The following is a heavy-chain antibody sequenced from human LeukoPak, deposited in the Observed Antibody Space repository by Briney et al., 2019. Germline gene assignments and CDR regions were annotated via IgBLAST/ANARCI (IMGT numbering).Heavy chain of an antibody. V-gene: IGHV3-66*01. CDR1: GFTVSSNY. CDR3: ARGRFNYDDSGYSSFYH. CDR2: LYSGGGT. Sequence: GGSLRLSCAASGFTVSSNYMSWVRQAPGKGLECVSVLYSGGGTYYADSVKGRFTIYRDNAKRSLYLQMNSLRAEDTAVYYCARGRFNYDDSGYSSFYHWGQGTLVTVSS. D-gene: IGHD3-22*01. J-gene: IGHJ4*02.